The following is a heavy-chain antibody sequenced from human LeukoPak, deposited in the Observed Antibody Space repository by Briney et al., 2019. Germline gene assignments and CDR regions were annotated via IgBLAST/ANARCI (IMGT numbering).Heavy chain of an antibody. D-gene: IGHD3-22*01. Sequence: GGSLRLSCAASGFTFSSYWMSWVRQAPGKGLEWVANIKQDGSEKYYVDSVKGRFTISRDNAKNSLYLQMNSLRAEDTAVYYCARALRLGEWPPHVVWGQGTLVTVSS. J-gene: IGHJ4*02. V-gene: IGHV3-7*01. CDR3: ARALRLGEWPPHVV. CDR1: GFTFSSYW. CDR2: IKQDGSEK.